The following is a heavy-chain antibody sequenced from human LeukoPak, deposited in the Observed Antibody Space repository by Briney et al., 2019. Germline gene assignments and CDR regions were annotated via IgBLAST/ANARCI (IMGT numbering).Heavy chain of an antibody. CDR2: IYYSGST. D-gene: IGHD2-21*01. Sequence: PSETLSLTCTVSGGSISSSSYYWGWIRQPPGKGLEWIGSIYYSGSTYYNPSLKSRVTISVDTSKNQFSLKLSSVTAADTAVYYCARAPDSLFDYWGQGTLVTVSS. J-gene: IGHJ4*02. CDR3: ARAPDSLFDY. CDR1: GGSISSSSYY. V-gene: IGHV4-39*07.